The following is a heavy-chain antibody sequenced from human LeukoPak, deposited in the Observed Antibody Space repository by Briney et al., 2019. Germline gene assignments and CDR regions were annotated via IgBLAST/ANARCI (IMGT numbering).Heavy chain of an antibody. J-gene: IGHJ6*03. CDR2: INPNSGGT. CDR3: ARGVGVRFLLLRNRYYYYSMYV. Sequence: ASVKVSCKASGYTFTGYYMHWVRQAPGQGLEWMGWINPNSGGTNYAQKFQGRVTMTRDTSISTAYMELSSLRSEDTAVYYCARGVGVRFLLLRNRYYYYSMYVWGKGTTVTVSS. D-gene: IGHD3-3*01. V-gene: IGHV1-2*02. CDR1: GYTFTGYY.